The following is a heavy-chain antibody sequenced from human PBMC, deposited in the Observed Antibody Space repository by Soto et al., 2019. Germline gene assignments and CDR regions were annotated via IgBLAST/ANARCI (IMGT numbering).Heavy chain of an antibody. CDR3: AKVRSSSWGLDAFDM. V-gene: IGHV3-72*01. Sequence: GGSLGLSCAASGFIFSDHYMDWVRQAPGKGLEWVGRIRNKANSYTTEYAASVKDRFAISRDDSENSLYLQMNGLKTEDTAVYYCAKVRSSSWGLDAFDMWGQGTMVTVSS. CDR2: IRNKANSYTT. D-gene: IGHD6-13*01. CDR1: GFIFSDHY. J-gene: IGHJ3*02.